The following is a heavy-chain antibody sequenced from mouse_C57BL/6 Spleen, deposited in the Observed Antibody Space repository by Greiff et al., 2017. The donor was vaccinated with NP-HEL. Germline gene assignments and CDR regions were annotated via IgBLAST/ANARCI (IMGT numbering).Heavy chain of an antibody. CDR2: ISSGSSTI. CDR1: GFTFSDYG. Sequence: EVKVVESGGGLVKPGGSLKLSCAASGFTFSDYGMHWVRQAPEKGLEWVAYISSGSSTIYYADTVKGRFTISRDNAKNTLFLQMTRLRSEDTAMYYCARTKAYYWYFDYWGQGTTLTVSS. V-gene: IGHV5-17*01. J-gene: IGHJ2*01. CDR3: ARTKAYYWYFDY. D-gene: IGHD2-10*01.